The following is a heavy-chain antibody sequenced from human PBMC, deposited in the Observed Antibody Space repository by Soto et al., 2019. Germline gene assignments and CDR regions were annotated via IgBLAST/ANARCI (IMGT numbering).Heavy chain of an antibody. CDR2: LIHTGRHT. J-gene: IGHJ3*02. V-gene: IGHV3-23*01. D-gene: IGHD3-22*01. CDR3: ARGNYYDDSFEI. Sequence: GGSLRLSCVASGFTFSAFGMSWVRQAPRAGLELVSTLIHTGRHTSYADSAKGRFTISRDTSKNTVSLQMNSLRAEDTDVYYFARGNYYDDSFEIWGQGTMVTVSS. CDR1: GFTFSAFG.